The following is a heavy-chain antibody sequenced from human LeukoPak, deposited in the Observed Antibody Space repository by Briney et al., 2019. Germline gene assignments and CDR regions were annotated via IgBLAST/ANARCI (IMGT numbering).Heavy chain of an antibody. CDR2: ISSSSSYI. V-gene: IGHV3-21*01. J-gene: IGHJ6*02. CDR3: ARDHAVYRDGYKLNYGMDV. D-gene: IGHD5-24*01. Sequence: PGGSLRLSCAASGFTFSSYAMHWVRQAPGKGLEWVSSISSSSSYIYYADSVKGRFTISRDNAKNSLYLQMNSLRAEDTAVYYCARDHAVYRDGYKLNYGMDVWGQGTTVTVSS. CDR1: GFTFSSYA.